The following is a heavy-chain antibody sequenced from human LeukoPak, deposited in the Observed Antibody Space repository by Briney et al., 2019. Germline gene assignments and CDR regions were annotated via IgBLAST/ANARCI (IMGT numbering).Heavy chain of an antibody. D-gene: IGHD3-10*01. J-gene: IGHJ4*02. CDR1: GFIFSSYA. V-gene: IGHV3-23*01. Sequence: PGGSLRLSCAASGFIFSSYAMSWVRQAPGKGLEWVSAISGSGGSTYYADSVKGRFTISRDNSRNTLYLQMNSLRAKDTAVYYCAREEKNWFRELCLDYWGQGTLVTVSS. CDR3: AREEKNWFRELCLDY. CDR2: ISGSGGST.